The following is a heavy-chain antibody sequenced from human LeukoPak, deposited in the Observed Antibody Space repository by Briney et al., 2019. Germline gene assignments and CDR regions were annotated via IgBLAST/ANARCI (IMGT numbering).Heavy chain of an antibody. V-gene: IGHV1-69*05. J-gene: IGHJ4*02. D-gene: IGHD5-24*01. CDR2: IIPIFGTA. CDR3: ASGVEMATIKN. CDR1: GGTFSSYA. Sequence: ASVKVSCKASGGTFSSYALSWVRQAPGQGLEWMGGIIPIFGTANYAQKFQGRVTITTDESTSTAYMELSSLRSEDTAVYYCASGVEMATIKNWGQGTLVTVSS.